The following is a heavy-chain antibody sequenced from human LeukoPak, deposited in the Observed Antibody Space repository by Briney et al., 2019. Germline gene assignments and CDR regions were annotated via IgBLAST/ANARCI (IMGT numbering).Heavy chain of an antibody. CDR2: IYYSGST. Sequence: PSETLSLTCTVSGGSISSGGYYWSWLRQHPGKGLEWIGYIYYSGSTYYNPSLKSRVTISVDTSKNQFSLKLSSVTAVDTAVYYCARHGSHYSSIAANNWFDPWGQGTLVTVSS. V-gene: IGHV4-31*03. CDR1: GGSISSGGYY. D-gene: IGHD6-6*01. CDR3: ARHGSHYSSIAANNWFDP. J-gene: IGHJ5*02.